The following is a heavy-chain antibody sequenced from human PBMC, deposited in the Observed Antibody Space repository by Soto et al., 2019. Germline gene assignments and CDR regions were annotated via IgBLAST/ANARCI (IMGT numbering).Heavy chain of an antibody. D-gene: IGHD6-13*01. Sequence: QVQLVQSGAEVKKPGASVKVSCKASGYTLTSYGISWVRQAPGQGLEWRGWSRISVYSANTNYAQRLQGRVTMTADTSTSTAYMELRSLRSDDTAVYYCARGRGASSWYPFDYWGQGTLVTVSS. CDR2: ISVYSANT. CDR3: ARGRGASSWYPFDY. V-gene: IGHV1-18*01. J-gene: IGHJ4*02. CDR1: GYTLTSYG.